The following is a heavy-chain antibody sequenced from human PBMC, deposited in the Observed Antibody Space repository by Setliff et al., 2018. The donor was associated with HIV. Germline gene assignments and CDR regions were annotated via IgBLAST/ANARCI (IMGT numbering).Heavy chain of an antibody. CDR2: ISHSGST. J-gene: IGHJ4*02. Sequence: TSETLSLTCGVFGGSFNNYSWNWFRQPPGRGLEWIGEISHSGSTNYNMSLWSRVTISLDASRNQFSLELISVTAADTAVYYCAGGPGTTSIDYWAQGTLVTVSS. CDR1: GGSFNNYS. V-gene: IGHV4-34*01. D-gene: IGHD1-26*01. CDR3: AGGPGTTSIDY.